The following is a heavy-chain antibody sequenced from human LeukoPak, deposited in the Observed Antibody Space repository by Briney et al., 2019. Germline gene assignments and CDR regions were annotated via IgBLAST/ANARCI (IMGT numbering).Heavy chain of an antibody. J-gene: IGHJ2*01. CDR1: SETFIRHN. V-gene: IGHV4-34*01. CDR2: INRSGST. Sequence: SQTLSLTCAVYSETFIRHNWNWICQPPGKGLHWLGRINRSGSTDYTPSLKSRVTLSIDKSKKQLSVTLRSVTAADTAVYYCARGGTLTEVYNHWYFGLWGRGTLVTVS. CDR3: ARGGTLTEVYNHWYFGL. D-gene: IGHD1-1*01.